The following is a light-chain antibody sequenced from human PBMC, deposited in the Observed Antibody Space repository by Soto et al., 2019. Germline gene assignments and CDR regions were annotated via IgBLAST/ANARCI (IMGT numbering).Light chain of an antibody. CDR2: EVS. J-gene: IGLJ2*01. V-gene: IGLV2-14*01. CDR1: SSDVGGYNY. Sequence: QSALTQPASVSGSPGQSITISCTGSSSDVGGYNYVSWYQQYPGEAPKLLIYEVSNRPSEISNRFSGSKSGNTASLAITGLQAEDEADYYCQSYDSSLSGSIFGGGTKVTVL. CDR3: QSYDSSLSGSI.